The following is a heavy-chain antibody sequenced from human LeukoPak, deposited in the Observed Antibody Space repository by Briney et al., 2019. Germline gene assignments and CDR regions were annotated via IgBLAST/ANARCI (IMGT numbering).Heavy chain of an antibody. Sequence: GGSLRLSCAASGFTFSNYWMSWVRQAPGKGLEWVANIKQDGREKYYVDSGKGRFTISRDNAKNSLYLQMNSLRVEDTAVYYCARYYASGNFDYWGQGTLVTVSS. CDR1: GFTFSNYW. CDR2: IKQDGREK. D-gene: IGHD3-10*01. J-gene: IGHJ4*02. V-gene: IGHV3-7*04. CDR3: ARYYASGNFDY.